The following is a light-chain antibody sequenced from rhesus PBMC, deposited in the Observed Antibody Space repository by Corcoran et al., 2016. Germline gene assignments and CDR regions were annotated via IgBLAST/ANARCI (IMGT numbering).Light chain of an antibody. J-gene: IGKJ1*01. Sequence: DIQMTQSPSSLSASVGDRVTITCQASQGISSWLAWYQQKPGKAPKLLIYATARLQSGAPSRFSGTGSGTDFTLTISSLQPEDFATYYCQQHHSYPRTFGQGTKVEIK. CDR3: QQHHSYPRT. CDR1: QGISSW. CDR2: ATA. V-gene: IGKV1-33*02.